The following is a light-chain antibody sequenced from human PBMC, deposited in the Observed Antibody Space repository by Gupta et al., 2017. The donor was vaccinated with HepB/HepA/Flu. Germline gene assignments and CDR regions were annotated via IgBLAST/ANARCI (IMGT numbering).Light chain of an antibody. CDR3: QVWDNNSDHPGVV. V-gene: IGLV3-21*03. CDR1: NIGSKS. Sequence: SYVLAQPPSVSVAPGKTATITCGGNNIGSKSVQWYQQKPGQAPVLVVYGDRDRPSGIPERFSGSNSGNTATLTITRVEAGDEGDYYCQVWDNNSDHPGVVFGGGTKLTVL. CDR2: GDR. J-gene: IGLJ2*01.